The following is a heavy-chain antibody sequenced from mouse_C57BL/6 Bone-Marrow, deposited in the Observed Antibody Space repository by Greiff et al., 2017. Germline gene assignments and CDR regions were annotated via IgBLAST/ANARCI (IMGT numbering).Heavy chain of an antibody. CDR1: GYTFTDYE. V-gene: IGHV1-15*01. CDR2: IDPETGGT. D-gene: IGHD2-4*01. J-gene: IGHJ2*01. Sequence: VQLQQSGAELVRPGASVTLSCKASGYTFTDYEMHWVKQTPVHGLEWIGAIDPETGGTAYNQKFKGKAILTADKSSSTADMELRSLTSEDSAVYYCTPIYYDYDDYWGQGTTLTVSS. CDR3: TPIYYDYDDY.